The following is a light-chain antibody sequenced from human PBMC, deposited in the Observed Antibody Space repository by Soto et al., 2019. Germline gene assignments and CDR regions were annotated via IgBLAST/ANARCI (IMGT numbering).Light chain of an antibody. CDR3: QSYDSSLSGTV. CDR1: SSNIGTGYD. CDR2: GNN. V-gene: IGLV1-40*01. Sequence: QSVLTQPPSVSGAPGQRVTISCTGSSSNIGTGYDVHWYQQLPGTAPKLLIYGNNNRPSGVPDRFSGSRSATSASLAITGLQAEDDAVYFCQSYDSSLSGTVFGGGTQLTVL. J-gene: IGLJ7*01.